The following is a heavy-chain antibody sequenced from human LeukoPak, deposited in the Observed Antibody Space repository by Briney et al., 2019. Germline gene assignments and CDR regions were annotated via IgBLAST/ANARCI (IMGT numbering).Heavy chain of an antibody. J-gene: IGHJ4*02. CDR2: IYTSGST. CDR3: ARNQRIAAAEYYFDY. CDR1: GGSISSYY. Sequence: KTSETLSLTCTVSGGSISSYYWSWIRQPAGKGLEWIGRIYTSGSTNYNPSLKSRVTMSVDTSKNQFSLKLSSVTAADTAVYYCARNQRIAAAEYYFDYWGQGTLVTVSS. D-gene: IGHD6-13*01. V-gene: IGHV4-4*07.